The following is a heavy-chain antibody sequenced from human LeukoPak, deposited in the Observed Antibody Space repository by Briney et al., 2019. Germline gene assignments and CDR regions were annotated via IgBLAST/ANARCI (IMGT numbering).Heavy chain of an antibody. D-gene: IGHD3-10*01. V-gene: IGHV1-69*13. J-gene: IGHJ4*02. CDR1: GGTFSSYA. CDR3: ARYYYGSGSYYIFDY. CDR2: IIPIFGTA. Sequence: ASVKVSCKASGGTFSSYAISWVRQAPGQGLEWMGGIIPIFGTANYAQKFQGRVTITADESTCTAYMELSSLRSEDTAVYYCARYYYGSGSYYIFDYWGQGTLVTVSS.